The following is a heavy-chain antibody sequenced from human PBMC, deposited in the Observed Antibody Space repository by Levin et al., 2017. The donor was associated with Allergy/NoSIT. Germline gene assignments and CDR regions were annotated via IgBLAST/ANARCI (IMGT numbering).Heavy chain of an antibody. CDR3: ARATNTAMVTPFDY. J-gene: IGHJ4*02. CDR1: GGSISSYH. Sequence: PSETLSLTCTVSGGSISSYHWSWIRQPPGKGLEWIGYIYYSGSTNYNPSLKSRVTISVDTSKNQFSLKLSSVTAADTAVYYCARATNTAMVTPFDYWGQGTLVTVSS. CDR2: IYYSGST. D-gene: IGHD5-18*01. V-gene: IGHV4-59*01.